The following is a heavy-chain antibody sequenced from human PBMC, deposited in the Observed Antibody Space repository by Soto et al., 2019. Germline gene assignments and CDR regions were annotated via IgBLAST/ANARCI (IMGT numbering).Heavy chain of an antibody. D-gene: IGHD3-22*01. V-gene: IGHV2-5*02. J-gene: IGHJ4*02. CDR1: GFSLSTSGVG. CDR2: IYWDDDK. CDR3: APHPCDSRGHCFDY. Sequence: QITLKQSGPTLVKPTQTLTLTCTFSGFSLSTSGVGVGWIRQPPGKALEWLALIYWDDDKRYSPSLKSRLTITKDTSKNPVVLTMTNVDPVDTATYYCAPHPCDSRGHCFDYGGQGTRVTVSS.